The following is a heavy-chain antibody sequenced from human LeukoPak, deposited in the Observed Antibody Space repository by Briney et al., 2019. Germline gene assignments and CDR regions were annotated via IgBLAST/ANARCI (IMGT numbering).Heavy chain of an antibody. CDR1: GFTFSSYA. V-gene: IGHV3-30*04. D-gene: IGHD2-2*01. Sequence: PGGSLRLSCAASGFTFSSYAMHWVRQAPGKGLEGVTVISYDGSNKYYADSVKGRFTISRDNSKNTLYLQMNSLRAEDTAVYYCAKMDCSSTSCPDYRGQGTLVTVSS. J-gene: IGHJ4*02. CDR3: AKMDCSSTSCPDY. CDR2: ISYDGSNK.